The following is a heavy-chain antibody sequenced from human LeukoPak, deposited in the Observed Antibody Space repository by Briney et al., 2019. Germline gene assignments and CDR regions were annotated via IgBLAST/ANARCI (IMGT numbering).Heavy chain of an antibody. D-gene: IGHD2-2*01. CDR3: ANRVVPAAMSGSKIDC. V-gene: IGHV3-23*01. Sequence: GGSLRVSCAASGFTFSSYAMSWVRQAPGKGLEWVSGISASGGSTYYADSVKGRFTISRDNSKNTLYLQMNSVRAEDTAVYYCANRVVPAAMSGSKIDCWGQGTLVTVSS. CDR2: ISASGGST. CDR1: GFTFSSYA. J-gene: IGHJ4*02.